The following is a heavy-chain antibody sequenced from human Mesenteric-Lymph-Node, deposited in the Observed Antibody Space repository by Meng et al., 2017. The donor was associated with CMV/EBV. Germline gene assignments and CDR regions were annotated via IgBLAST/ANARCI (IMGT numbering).Heavy chain of an antibody. D-gene: IGHD2-2*01. V-gene: IGHV3-21*01. J-gene: IGHJ5*02. CDR2: ISSSSSYI. CDR1: GFTFSSYS. CDR3: AKDLGGYCSSSNCYAGGIDP. Sequence: GESLKISCAASGFTFSSYSMNWVRQAPGKGLEWVSSISSSSSYIYYADSVKGRFTISRDNAKNSLYLQMNSLRAEDAAVYYCAKDLGGYCSSSNCYAGGIDPWGQGTLVTVSS.